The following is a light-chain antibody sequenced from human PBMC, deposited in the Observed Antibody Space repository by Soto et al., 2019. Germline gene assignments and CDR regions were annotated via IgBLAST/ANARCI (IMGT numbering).Light chain of an antibody. Sequence: QSVLTQPASASGSPGQSITISCTGTSSDVGGYNYVSWYQQHPGKAPKLMIYEVSNRPSGVSNRFSGSKSGNTASLTISGLQAEDEAEYYCSSYTTISTLEVFGGGTKLTVL. J-gene: IGLJ3*02. CDR1: SSDVGGYNY. CDR2: EVS. CDR3: SSYTTISTLEV. V-gene: IGLV2-14*01.